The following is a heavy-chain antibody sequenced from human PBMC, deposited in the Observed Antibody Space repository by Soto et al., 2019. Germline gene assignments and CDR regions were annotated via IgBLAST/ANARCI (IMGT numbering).Heavy chain of an antibody. J-gene: IGHJ4*02. CDR1: GGSISSGSYY. V-gene: IGHV4-39*01. CDR3: ASRHQLFPFDS. D-gene: IGHD2-2*01. CDR2: MYYDGNT. Sequence: PSETLSLTCTVAGGSISSGSYYWAWIRQPPGKGLEWIGSMYYDGNTYYNPSLKSRITLSADTSKNEFSLRLSSVTAADTAVYYCASRHQLFPFDSWGQGTLVTVSS.